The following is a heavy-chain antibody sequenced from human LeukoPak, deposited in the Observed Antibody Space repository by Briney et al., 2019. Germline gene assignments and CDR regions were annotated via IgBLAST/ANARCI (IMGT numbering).Heavy chain of an antibody. CDR2: IYHSGNT. V-gene: IGHV4-38-2*01. Sequence: SETLSLTCVVSDYSISSGYNWGWIRQPPGQRLEWIGSIYHSGNTYYSPSLKSRVSLSVDTSMNQFSLKVTSVTAADTAVYYCARTRYCSGATCFSPELFDSWGQGTLVAVSS. CDR3: ARTRYCSGATCFSPELFDS. CDR1: DYSISSGYN. D-gene: IGHD2-15*01. J-gene: IGHJ4*02.